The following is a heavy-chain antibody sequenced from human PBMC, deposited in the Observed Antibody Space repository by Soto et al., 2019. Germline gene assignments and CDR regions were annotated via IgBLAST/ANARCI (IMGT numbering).Heavy chain of an antibody. CDR1: GGSISSSNW. J-gene: IGHJ6*02. CDR3: SSFPGAGPKGGGMDV. D-gene: IGHD6-6*01. CDR2: IYHSGRT. V-gene: IGHV4-4*02. Sequence: QVQLQESGPGLVKPSGTLSLTCAVSGGSISSSNWWSWVRQPPGKGLEWIGEIYHSGRTNYNPSLKRAGPRSGDKAKNQGPPEGGPGAAANRAGCYWSSFPGAGPKGGGMDVWGQGTTVTVSS.